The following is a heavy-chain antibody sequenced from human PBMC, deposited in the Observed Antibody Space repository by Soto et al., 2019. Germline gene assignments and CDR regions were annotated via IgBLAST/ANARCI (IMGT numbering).Heavy chain of an antibody. Sequence: ASVKVSCKASGYTFTSYYMHWVRQAPGQGLEWMGIINPSGGSTSYAQRFQGRVTMTRDTSTSTVYMELSSLRSEDTAVYYCARVPSLAAAPKHPTELTWFDPGGQGHLLTLSS. CDR2: INPSGGST. V-gene: IGHV1-46*01. CDR3: ARVPSLAAAPKHPTELTWFDP. J-gene: IGHJ5*02. CDR1: GYTFTSYY. D-gene: IGHD6-13*01.